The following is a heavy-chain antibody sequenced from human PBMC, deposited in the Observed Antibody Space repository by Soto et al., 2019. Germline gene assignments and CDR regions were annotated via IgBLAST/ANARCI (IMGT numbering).Heavy chain of an antibody. V-gene: IGHV3-33*01. CDR3: ARQSSDRLTYGMDV. J-gene: IGHJ6*02. CDR2: MRNDASNV. CDR1: SHYG. Sequence: SHYGMHWVRQAPGKGLEWVAVMRNDASNVHYGDSVEGRFTISIDNSKNTVSLQMQSLRDEDTGVYYCARQSSDRLTYGMDVWGQGTTVTVSS. D-gene: IGHD3-9*01.